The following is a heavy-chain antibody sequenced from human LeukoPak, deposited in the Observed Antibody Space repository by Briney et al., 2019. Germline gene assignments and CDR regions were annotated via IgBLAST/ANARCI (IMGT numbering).Heavy chain of an antibody. Sequence: GGSLRLSCATSGFTFSGYGMHWVSQAPGKGLEWVTVIRSDGSNKYYADSVKGRFTISRDNSKNTLYLQMNSLRAEDTAVYYCARDLTSEWELLNWGQGTVVTVSS. D-gene: IGHD1-26*01. J-gene: IGHJ4*02. CDR2: IRSDGSNK. CDR3: ARDLTSEWELLN. V-gene: IGHV3-33*01. CDR1: GFTFSGYG.